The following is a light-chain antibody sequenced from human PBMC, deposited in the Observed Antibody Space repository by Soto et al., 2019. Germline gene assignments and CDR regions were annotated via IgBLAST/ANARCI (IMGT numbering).Light chain of an antibody. CDR3: QQYNNGPPIT. J-gene: IGKJ5*01. V-gene: IGKV3-15*01. CDR2: RTS. CDR1: QSISSN. Sequence: DIVVTKSASALSGSPRERATLSCMASQSISSNLAWYQQKPGQAPRLLMFRTSSRATGFPARFSGSGSGTEFNLTISSLQSEDFAVYYCQQYNNGPPITFGQGTRLEIK.